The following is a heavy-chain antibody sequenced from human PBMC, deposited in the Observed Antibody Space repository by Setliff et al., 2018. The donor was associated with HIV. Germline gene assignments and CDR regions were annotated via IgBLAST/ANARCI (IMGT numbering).Heavy chain of an antibody. CDR1: GGSISSHY. V-gene: IGHV4-59*08. Sequence: PSETLSLTCTVSGGSISSHYWSWIRQPPGKGLEWIGYIYYSGSTNYNPSLKSRVIISVDTSKNQFSLKLSSVTAADTAVYSCARRQSYYDILNGPAFDALDIWGQGTKVTVSS. CDR3: ARRQSYYDILNGPAFDALDI. D-gene: IGHD3-9*01. J-gene: IGHJ3*02. CDR2: IYYSGST.